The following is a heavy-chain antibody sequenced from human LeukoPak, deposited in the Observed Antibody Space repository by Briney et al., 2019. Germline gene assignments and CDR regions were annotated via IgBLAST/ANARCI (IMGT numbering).Heavy chain of an antibody. CDR2: ISDSSSYT. D-gene: IGHD6-13*01. V-gene: IGHV3-11*05. Sequence: NPGGSLRLSCAASVFTFSSYWMSWVRGAPGKGREWVSYISDSSSYTNYADSVKGRFTISRDNAKNSLYLQMNSLRAEDTAVYYCARVSSSRSFDYWGQGTLVTVSS. CDR1: VFTFSSYW. J-gene: IGHJ4*02. CDR3: ARVSSSRSFDY.